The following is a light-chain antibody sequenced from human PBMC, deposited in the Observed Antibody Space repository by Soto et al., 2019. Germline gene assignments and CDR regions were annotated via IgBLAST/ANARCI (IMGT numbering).Light chain of an antibody. J-gene: IGKJ4*01. CDR1: QGIDSY. CDR3: QQLHTYPFT. Sequence: DMQLTQSPSFLSASVGDRVTITCRASQGIDSYLAWYQQKPGKAPKLLIYPASTLEGGVPSRFGGSGSGTEFTLTISTLQPEDFATYYCQQLHTYPFTFGGGTKVEIQ. V-gene: IGKV1-9*01. CDR2: PAS.